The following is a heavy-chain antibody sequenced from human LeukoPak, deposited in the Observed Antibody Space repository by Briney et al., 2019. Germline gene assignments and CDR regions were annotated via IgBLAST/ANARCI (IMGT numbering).Heavy chain of an antibody. CDR2: IYYSGST. D-gene: IGHD6-6*01. J-gene: IGHJ4*02. V-gene: IGHV4-61*08. CDR1: GGSISSGGYC. Sequence: KSSETLSLTCAVSGGSISSGGYCWSWIRQPPGKGLEWIGYIYYSGSTNYNPSLKSRVTISVDTSKNQFSLKLSSVTAADTAVYYCASSSYLRDWGLFDYWGQGTLVTVSS. CDR3: ASSSYLRDWGLFDY.